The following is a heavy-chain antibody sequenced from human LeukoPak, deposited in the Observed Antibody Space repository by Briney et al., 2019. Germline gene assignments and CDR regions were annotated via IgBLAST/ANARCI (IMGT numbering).Heavy chain of an antibody. CDR3: ARGRFFLYYDFWSGYPTHDYYYYYMDV. V-gene: IGHV4-30-4*07. D-gene: IGHD3-3*01. J-gene: IGHJ6*03. CDR2: MYYTGNT. Sequence: SGTLSLTCAVSGGSISSGGYSWSWIRQPPGKGLEWIAYMYYTGNTYYNPSLKSRVTISVDTSKNQFSLKLSSVTAADTAVYYCARGRFFLYYDFWSGYPTHDYYYYYMDVWGKGTTVTVSS. CDR1: GGSISSGGYS.